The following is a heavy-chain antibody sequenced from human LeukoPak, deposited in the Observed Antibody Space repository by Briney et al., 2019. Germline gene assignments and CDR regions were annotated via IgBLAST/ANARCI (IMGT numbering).Heavy chain of an antibody. D-gene: IGHD3-22*01. CDR3: ARALYYDSSGYWSD. CDR1: GGSISSYY. V-gene: IGHV4-59*01. J-gene: IGHJ4*02. Sequence: PSETLSLTCTVSGGSISSYYWSWIRQPPGKGLEWIGYIYYSGSTNYNPSLKSRVTISVDTSKNQFSLKLSSVTAADTAVYYCARALYYDSSGYWSDWGQGTLVTVSS. CDR2: IYYSGST.